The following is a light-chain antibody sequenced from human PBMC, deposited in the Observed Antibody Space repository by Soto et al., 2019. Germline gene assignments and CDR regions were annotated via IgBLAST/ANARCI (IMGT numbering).Light chain of an antibody. CDR3: SSYAGINNLGV. V-gene: IGLV2-8*01. J-gene: IGLJ1*01. CDR2: EVN. Sequence: QSALPHLPSPSGPLGQQSPFSAPGPSRDVGGYKYVSWYQQHPGKAPKLMIFEVNKRPSGVPDRFSGSKSGNTASLTVSGLQAEDEADYYCSSYAGINNLGVFGTGTKLTVL. CDR1: SRDVGGYKY.